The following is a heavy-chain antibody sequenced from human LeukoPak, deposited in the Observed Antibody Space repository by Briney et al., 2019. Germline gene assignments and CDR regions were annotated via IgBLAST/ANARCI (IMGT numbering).Heavy chain of an antibody. CDR1: GGSITSYY. CDR3: ARDPQDYYDSSGPGDY. Sequence: PSETLSLTCTVSGGSITSYYWSWIRQPPGQGLEWIGYIFYTGSTKYNPSLESRVTISVGTSKNQLSLNLSSVTAADTAVYYCARDPQDYYDSSGPGDYWGQGTLVTVSS. J-gene: IGHJ4*02. D-gene: IGHD3-22*01. CDR2: IFYTGST. V-gene: IGHV4-59*12.